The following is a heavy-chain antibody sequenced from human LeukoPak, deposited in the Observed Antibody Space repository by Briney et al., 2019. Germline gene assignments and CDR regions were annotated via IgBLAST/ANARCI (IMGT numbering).Heavy chain of an antibody. D-gene: IGHD3-10*01. J-gene: IGHJ4*02. Sequence: GGSLRLSCAASGFTFTNYGMHWVRQSPGKGLEWVAVISYDGSNKYYADSVKGRFTISRDNSKNTLYLQMNSLRAEDTAVYYCAKDRAPFGESPFDYWGQGTLVTVSS. CDR2: ISYDGSNK. CDR1: GFTFTNYG. V-gene: IGHV3-30*18. CDR3: AKDRAPFGESPFDY.